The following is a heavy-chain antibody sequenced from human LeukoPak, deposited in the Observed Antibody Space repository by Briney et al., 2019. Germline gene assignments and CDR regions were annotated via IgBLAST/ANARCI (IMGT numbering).Heavy chain of an antibody. V-gene: IGHV4-61*02. J-gene: IGHJ3*02. CDR2: IYTSGST. D-gene: IGHD2-21*02. Sequence: PSETLSLTCTVSGGSISSGSYYWSWIRQPAGKGLEWIGRIYTSGSTNYNPSLKSRVTISVDTSKNQFSLKLSSVTAADTAVYYCAREKGLLGDVDAFDIWGQGTMVTVSS. CDR1: GGSISSGSYY. CDR3: AREKGLLGDVDAFDI.